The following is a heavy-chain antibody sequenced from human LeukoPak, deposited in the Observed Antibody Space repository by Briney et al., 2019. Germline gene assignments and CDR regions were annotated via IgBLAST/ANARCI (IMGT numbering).Heavy chain of an antibody. CDR3: AREGRYCSGSSCLN. D-gene: IGHD2-15*01. CDR1: GFTVNSNY. Sequence: PGGSLRLSCAASGFTVNSNYMSWVRQAPGKGLEWVSVIYSGGNTYYADSVKGRFTISRDNSKNTLYLQMNSLRAEDTAVYYCAREGRYCSGSSCLNWGQGTLVTASS. J-gene: IGHJ4*02. V-gene: IGHV3-66*01. CDR2: IYSGGNT.